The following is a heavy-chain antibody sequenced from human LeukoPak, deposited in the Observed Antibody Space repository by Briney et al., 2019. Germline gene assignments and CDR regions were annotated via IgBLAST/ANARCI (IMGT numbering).Heavy chain of an antibody. Sequence: PGGTLTLSCAASGFTFSSYSMNWVRQAPGKGLEWVSTICSSSTYIYYPDSVKGRLTISRDNANNSMSVQMSGLRAEDTAVYYCGGGHGAGIDYWGQGTLVTVSS. CDR2: ICSSSTYI. V-gene: IGHV3-21*01. J-gene: IGHJ4*02. CDR3: GGGHGAGIDY. CDR1: GFTFSSYS. D-gene: IGHD2-15*01.